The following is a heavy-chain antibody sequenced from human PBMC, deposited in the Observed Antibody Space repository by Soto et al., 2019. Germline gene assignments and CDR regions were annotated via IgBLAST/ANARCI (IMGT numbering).Heavy chain of an antibody. D-gene: IGHD3-10*01. J-gene: IGHJ4*02. Sequence: QVQLVQSGAEVKKPGSSVTVSCKASGGTFSSYAISWVRQAPGQGLEWMGGIIPIFGTANYAQKFKGRVTVTADESTSTAYVELSSLRSEDTAGYYCAGGPIEGWFGEFTAFDYWGQGTLVTVSS. V-gene: IGHV1-69*01. CDR2: IIPIFGTA. CDR3: AGGPIEGWFGEFTAFDY. CDR1: GGTFSSYA.